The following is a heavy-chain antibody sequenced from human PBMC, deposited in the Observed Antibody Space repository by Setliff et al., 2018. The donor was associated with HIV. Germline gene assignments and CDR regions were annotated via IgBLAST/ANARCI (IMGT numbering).Heavy chain of an antibody. CDR2: FDPEDNKI. Sequence: GASVMVSCKVSGYTVTELSINWVRQAPGKGPEWMGGFDPEDNKIVYAQKFQGRVTTTEDTSTDTAYMELSSLRPEDTAVYYCATRIRDGHRGYGYFDFWGQGTLVTVSS. CDR3: ATRIRDGHRGYGYFDF. CDR1: GYTVTELS. V-gene: IGHV1-24*01. J-gene: IGHJ4*03. D-gene: IGHD5-12*01.